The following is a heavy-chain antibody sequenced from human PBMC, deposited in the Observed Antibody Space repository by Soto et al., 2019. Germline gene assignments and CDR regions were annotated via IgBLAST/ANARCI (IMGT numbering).Heavy chain of an antibody. J-gene: IGHJ4*02. CDR2: IYYSGST. V-gene: IGHV4-59*01. CDR3: ARDPRRSYSSSSYFDY. D-gene: IGHD6-6*01. CDR1: GGSISSYY. Sequence: SETLSLTCTVSGGSISSYYWSWIRQPPGKGLEWIGYIYYSGSTNYNPSLKSRVTISVDTSKNRFSLKLSSVTAADTAVYYGARDPRRSYSSSSYFDYWGQGTLVTVSS.